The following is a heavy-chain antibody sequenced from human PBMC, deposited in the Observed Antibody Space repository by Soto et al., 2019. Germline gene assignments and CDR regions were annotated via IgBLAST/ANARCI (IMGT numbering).Heavy chain of an antibody. D-gene: IGHD3-10*01. V-gene: IGHV1-69*08. J-gene: IGHJ3*02. CDR1: GGTFSSYT. CDR3: ARDWHYYGSGSSNDAFDI. CDR2: IIPILGIA. Sequence: QVQLVQSGAEVKKPGSSVKVSCKASGGTFSSYTISWVRQAPGQGLEWMGRIIPILGIANYAQKFQGRVTITEDKSTSTAYMELSSLRSEDTAVYYCARDWHYYGSGSSNDAFDIWGQGTMVTVSS.